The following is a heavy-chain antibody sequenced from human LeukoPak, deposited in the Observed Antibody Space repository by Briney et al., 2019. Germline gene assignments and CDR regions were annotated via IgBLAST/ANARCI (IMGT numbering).Heavy chain of an antibody. V-gene: IGHV4-59*01. CDR1: GGSISSYY. J-gene: IGHJ5*02. D-gene: IGHD6-13*01. CDR3: ARYTSSWYAFDP. CDR2: IYYSGST. Sequence: SETLSLTCTVYGGSISSYYWSWIRQPPGKGQEWIGYIYYSGSTNYNPSLKSRVTISVDTSKNQFSLKLSSVTAADTAVYYCARYTSSWYAFDPWGQGTLVTVSS.